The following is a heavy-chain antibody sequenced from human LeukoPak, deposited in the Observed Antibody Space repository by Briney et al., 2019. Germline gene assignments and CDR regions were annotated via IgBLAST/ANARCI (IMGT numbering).Heavy chain of an antibody. CDR2: IRYDGSNK. V-gene: IGHV3-30*02. J-gene: IGHJ4*02. Sequence: GGSLRLSCAAFGFTFSSYGMHWVRQAPGKGLEWVAFIRYDGSNKYYADSVKGRFTISRDNSKNTLYLQMNSLRAEDTAVYYCAKRRTYYDFWSGYDYWGQGTLVTVSS. CDR3: AKRRTYYDFWSGYDY. D-gene: IGHD3-3*01. CDR1: GFTFSSYG.